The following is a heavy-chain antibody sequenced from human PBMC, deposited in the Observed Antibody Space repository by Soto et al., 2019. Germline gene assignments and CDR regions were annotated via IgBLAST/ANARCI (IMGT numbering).Heavy chain of an antibody. CDR1: GGTFSNYA. CDR2: IIPIFGTT. D-gene: IGHD3-3*02. CDR3: ARLRTFYSPFED. V-gene: IGHV1-69*01. Sequence: QVQLVQSGAEVQRPGSSMKVSCKASGGTFSNYAISWVRQAPGQGLEWVGGIIPIFGTTSYAQKFQGRVTITADESTTTAYMELSSLRSGDTAVYFCARLRTFYSPFEDWGQGTLVTVSS. J-gene: IGHJ4*02.